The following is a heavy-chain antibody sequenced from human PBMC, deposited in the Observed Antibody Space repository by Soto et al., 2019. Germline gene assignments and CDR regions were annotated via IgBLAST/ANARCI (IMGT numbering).Heavy chain of an antibody. D-gene: IGHD3-22*01. Sequence: GGSLRLSCAASGFTFSSYGMHWVRQAPGKGLEWVAVIWYDGSNKYYADSVKGRFTISRDNSKNTLYLQMNSLRAEDTAVYYCARDLSLGYYDSSGYYLIWGQGTLVTVS. J-gene: IGHJ4*02. CDR3: ARDLSLGYYDSSGYYLI. CDR1: GFTFSSYG. V-gene: IGHV3-33*01. CDR2: IWYDGSNK.